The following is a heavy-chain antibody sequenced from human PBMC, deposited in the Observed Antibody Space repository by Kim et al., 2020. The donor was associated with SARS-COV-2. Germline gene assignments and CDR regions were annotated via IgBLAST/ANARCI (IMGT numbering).Heavy chain of an antibody. CDR2: ISGSGGST. CDR1: GFTFSSYA. D-gene: IGHD3-10*01. Sequence: GGSLRLSCAASGFTFSSYAMSWVRQAPGKGLEWVSAISGSGGSTYYADSVKGRFTISRDNSKNTLYLQMNSLRAEDTAVYYCAKDRYGSGSRSKFFDYWGQGTLVTDSA. CDR3: AKDRYGSGSRSKFFDY. V-gene: IGHV3-23*01. J-gene: IGHJ4*02.